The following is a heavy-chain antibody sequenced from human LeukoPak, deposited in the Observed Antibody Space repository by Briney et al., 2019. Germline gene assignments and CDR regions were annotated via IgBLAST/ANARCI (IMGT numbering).Heavy chain of an antibody. J-gene: IGHJ4*02. Sequence: GGSLRLSCAASGFTFSSYWMHWVRQAPGKWLVWVSRINSDGSSTSYADSVKGRFTSSRDNAKNTLYLQMNSLRAEATAVYYCAREYCSGGSCPYYYWGQGTLVTVSS. CDR2: INSDGSST. CDR1: GFTFSSYW. V-gene: IGHV3-74*01. D-gene: IGHD2-15*01. CDR3: AREYCSGGSCPYYY.